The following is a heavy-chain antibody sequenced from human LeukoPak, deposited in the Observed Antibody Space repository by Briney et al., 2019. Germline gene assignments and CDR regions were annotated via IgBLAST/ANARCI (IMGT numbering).Heavy chain of an antibody. D-gene: IGHD6-13*01. CDR1: GGSISSRSYC. Sequence: SETLSLTCTVSGGSISSRSYCWSWIRQPAGKGLEWIGHVHISGGTNYNSSLKSRVTISVDTSKNQFSLKLSSVTAADTAVYYCARDRGAAAGMDGKGYNWFDPWGQGTLVTVSS. CDR2: VHISGGT. J-gene: IGHJ5*02. CDR3: ARDRGAAAGMDGKGYNWFDP. V-gene: IGHV4-61*09.